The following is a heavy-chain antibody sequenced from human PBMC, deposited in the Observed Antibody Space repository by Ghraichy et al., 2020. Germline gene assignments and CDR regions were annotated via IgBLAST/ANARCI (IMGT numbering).Heavy chain of an antibody. CDR2: ISGSGGST. D-gene: IGHD4-23*01. J-gene: IGHJ4*02. CDR3: AKVNPPKTTVVTLGVYLVDY. Sequence: GGSLRLSCAASGFTFSSYAMSWVRQAPGKGLEWVSAISGSGGSTYYADSVKGRFTISRDNSKNTLYLQMNSLRAEDTAVYYCAKVNPPKTTVVTLGVYLVDYWGQGTLVTVSS. CDR1: GFTFSSYA. V-gene: IGHV3-23*01.